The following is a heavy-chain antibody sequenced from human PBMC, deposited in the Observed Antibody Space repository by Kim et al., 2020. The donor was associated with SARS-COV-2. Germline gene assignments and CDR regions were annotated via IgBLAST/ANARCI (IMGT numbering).Heavy chain of an antibody. V-gene: IGHV3-74*01. J-gene: IGHJ4*02. Sequence: DGDSGKGRFTIYRDNAKNTLYLQMNSLRAEDTAVYYCARRQFTSGWYYFDYWGQGTLVTVSP. CDR3: ARRQFTSGWYYFDY. D-gene: IGHD6-19*01.